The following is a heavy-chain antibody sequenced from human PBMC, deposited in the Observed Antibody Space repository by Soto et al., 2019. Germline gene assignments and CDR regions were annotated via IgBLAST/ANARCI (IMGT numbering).Heavy chain of an antibody. CDR2: INPVTGDT. J-gene: IGHJ6*04. CDR1: GYTFTSYV. Sequence: ASVKVSCKASGYTFTSYVIHWVRQAPGQSLEWMGWINPVTGDTKYSQKFQGRVTITRDTSASTAYMELSSLRSEDTAVYYCARGLGTMVRGVVAYFYAMDVWGEGTTVTVSS. D-gene: IGHD3-10*01. V-gene: IGHV1-3*01. CDR3: ARGLGTMVRGVVAYFYAMDV.